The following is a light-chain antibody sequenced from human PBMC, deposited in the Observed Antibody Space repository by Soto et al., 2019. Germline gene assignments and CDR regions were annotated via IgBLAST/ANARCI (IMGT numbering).Light chain of an antibody. CDR3: QSYDSSLSGSGV. J-gene: IGLJ2*01. CDR2: RNS. Sequence: QSVLTQPPSVSGAPGQRITISCTGTNSNIGAGYDVHWYQQLPGTAPKLLIYRNSNRPSGVPDRFSGSRSGSSASLAITGLQAEDEAYYYCQSYDSSLSGSGVFGGGTKLTVL. CDR1: NSNIGAGYD. V-gene: IGLV1-40*01.